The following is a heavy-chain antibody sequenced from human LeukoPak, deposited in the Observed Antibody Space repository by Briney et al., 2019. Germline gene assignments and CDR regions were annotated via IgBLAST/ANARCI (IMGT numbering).Heavy chain of an antibody. J-gene: IGHJ4*02. CDR2: LRYDGSNR. Sequence: PGGSLTLSCVASEFTFTSYGMHWVRQAPGKGLEWVAFLRYDGSNRSYADSVKDRFTISRDNSKNTLYLQMNSLRAEDTAVYYCAKDVDLFGELYFDSWGQGTLVTVSS. CDR1: EFTFTSYG. D-gene: IGHD3-10*02. V-gene: IGHV3-30*02. CDR3: AKDVDLFGELYFDS.